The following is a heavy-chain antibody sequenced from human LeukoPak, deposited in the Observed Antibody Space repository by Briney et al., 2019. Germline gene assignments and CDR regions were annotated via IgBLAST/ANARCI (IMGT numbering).Heavy chain of an antibody. J-gene: IGHJ6*02. CDR3: ARDSEYYDSSGYYYTWYGMDV. Sequence: GGSLRLSCAASRFTFSNYSMNWVRQAPGKGLEWVSSISLSSHYIYYADSVKGRFTISRDNAKNSLYLQMNSLRAEDTAVYYCARDSEYYDSSGYYYTWYGMDVWGQGTTVTVSS. CDR1: RFTFSNYS. D-gene: IGHD3-22*01. CDR2: ISLSSHYI. V-gene: IGHV3-21*06.